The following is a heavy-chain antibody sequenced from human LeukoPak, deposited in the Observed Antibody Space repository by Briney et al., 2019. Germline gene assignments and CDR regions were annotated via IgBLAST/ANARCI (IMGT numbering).Heavy chain of an antibody. V-gene: IGHV4-39*01. CDR1: GGSISSSSYY. J-gene: IGHJ4*02. CDR3: ARLLRYFDWLSTFDY. D-gene: IGHD3-9*01. Sequence: TDTLSLTCTVSGGSISSSSYYWGWIRQPPGKGLEWIDSISYSGSTYYNPSLKSRVTVSVDTSKNQFSLKLSSVTAADTAVYYCARLLRYFDWLSTFDYWGQGTLVTVSS. CDR2: ISYSGST.